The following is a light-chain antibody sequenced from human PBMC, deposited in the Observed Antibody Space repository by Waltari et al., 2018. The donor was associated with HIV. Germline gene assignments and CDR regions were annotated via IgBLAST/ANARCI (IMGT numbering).Light chain of an antibody. Sequence: QSVLTQSSSASGTPGQRVTISCSGSTSNIGRNYVYWYQQLPGTAPKLLIYMNNQRPSGVPDRCSGCNACPSSSLAISGLRSEDGAYYYCAAWDDSLERIWVLGGGTKLTV. CDR3: AAWDDSLERIWV. J-gene: IGLJ3*02. CDR2: MNN. CDR1: TSNIGRNY. V-gene: IGLV1-47*01.